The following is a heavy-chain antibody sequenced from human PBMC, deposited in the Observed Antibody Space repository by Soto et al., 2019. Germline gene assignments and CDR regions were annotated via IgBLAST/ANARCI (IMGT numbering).Heavy chain of an antibody. CDR1: GYSFTSYW. J-gene: IGHJ6*02. CDR2: IHPGDSDT. Sequence: GESLKISCEASGYSFTSYWIGWVRQMPGKGLELMGIIHPGDSDTKYSPSFQGQVTISVDKSITTAYLKWSRLKASDTAMYYCARTPGPEVAASVEYYCYSGMDVWGQGTTVTVSS. D-gene: IGHD2-15*01. CDR3: ARTPGPEVAASVEYYCYSGMDV. V-gene: IGHV5-51*01.